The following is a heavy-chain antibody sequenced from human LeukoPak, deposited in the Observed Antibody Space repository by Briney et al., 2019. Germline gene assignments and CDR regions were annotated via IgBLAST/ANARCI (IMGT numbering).Heavy chain of an antibody. CDR2: IYHNGNT. V-gene: IGHV4-38-2*01. CDR3: ARAYHSSWYLNWFDP. J-gene: IGHJ5*02. CDR1: GYSISSGYY. Sequence: SETLSLTCAVSGYSISSGYYWGWIRQPPRNGLEWIGSIYHNGNTYYNPSLKSRVTISVDTSKNEFSLKLSSVTAADTAVYYCARAYHSSWYLNWFDPWGQGTLVTVSS. D-gene: IGHD6-13*01.